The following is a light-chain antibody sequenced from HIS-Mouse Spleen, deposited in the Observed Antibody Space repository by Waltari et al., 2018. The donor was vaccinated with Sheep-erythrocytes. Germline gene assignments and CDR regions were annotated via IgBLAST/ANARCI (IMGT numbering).Light chain of an antibody. CDR2: QDS. CDR1: NLGDKY. Sequence: SYELTQPPSVSVSPGQTASIPCSGANLGDKYACWYQRKPGQSPVLVIYQDSKRPSGIPERFSGSNSGNTATLTISGTQAMDEADYYCQAWDSSTAVFGGGTKLTVL. J-gene: IGLJ2*01. CDR3: QAWDSSTAV. V-gene: IGLV3-1*01.